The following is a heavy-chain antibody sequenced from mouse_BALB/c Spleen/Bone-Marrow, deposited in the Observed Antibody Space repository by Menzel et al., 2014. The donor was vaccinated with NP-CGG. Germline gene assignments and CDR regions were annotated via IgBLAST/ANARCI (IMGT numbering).Heavy chain of an antibody. CDR1: GFNIKDTY. Sequence: VQLQQSGAELVKPGASVKLSCTASGFNIKDTYMHWVKQRPEQGLEWIGRIDPANGNTKYDPKFQGKATITADTSSNTAYLQLSSLTSEDTAVYYCASYVYGYSFDYWGQGTTLTVSS. CDR3: ASYVYGYSFDY. CDR2: IDPANGNT. V-gene: IGHV14-3*02. D-gene: IGHD2-2*01. J-gene: IGHJ2*01.